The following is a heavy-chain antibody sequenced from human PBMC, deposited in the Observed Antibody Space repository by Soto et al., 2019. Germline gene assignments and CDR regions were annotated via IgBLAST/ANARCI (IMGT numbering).Heavy chain of an antibody. J-gene: IGHJ5*02. CDR3: ARVRHSSSYWFDP. V-gene: IGHV4-34*01. Sequence: LSLTCAVYGGSFSVYYWSWIRQPPGKGLEWIGEINHSGSTNYNPSLKSRVTISVDTSKNQFSLKLSSVTAADTAVYYCARVRHSSSYWFDPWGQGTLVTVSS. CDR2: INHSGST. D-gene: IGHD6-13*01. CDR1: GGSFSVYY.